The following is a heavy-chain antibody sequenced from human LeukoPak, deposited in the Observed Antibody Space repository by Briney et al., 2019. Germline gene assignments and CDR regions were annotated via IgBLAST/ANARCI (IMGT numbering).Heavy chain of an antibody. V-gene: IGHV4-4*07. Sequence: SETLSLTCTVSGGSIGRYYWSWIRQPAGKGLEWIGRIHTSGSANYNPSLKSRVSMSVDTSQIQFSLQLTSVTAADTAVYYCARVPRLGYSGGDVDYWGLGTLVTVSS. CDR3: ARVPRLGYSGGDVDY. D-gene: IGHD6-19*01. CDR2: IHTSGSA. J-gene: IGHJ4*02. CDR1: GGSIGRYY.